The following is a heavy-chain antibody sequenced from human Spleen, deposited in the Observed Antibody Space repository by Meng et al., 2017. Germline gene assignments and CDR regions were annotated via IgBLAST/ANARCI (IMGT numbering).Heavy chain of an antibody. J-gene: IGHJ3*02. CDR2: ISSSGSTI. V-gene: IGHV3-48*03. Sequence: GESLKISCAASGFTFSSYEMNWVRQAPGKGLEWVSYISSSGSTIYYADSVKGRFTISRDNAKNSLYLQMNSLRAEDTAVYYCARDGVGWAVAGYAFDIWGQGTMVTVSS. D-gene: IGHD6-19*01. CDR3: ARDGVGWAVAGYAFDI. CDR1: GFTFSSYE.